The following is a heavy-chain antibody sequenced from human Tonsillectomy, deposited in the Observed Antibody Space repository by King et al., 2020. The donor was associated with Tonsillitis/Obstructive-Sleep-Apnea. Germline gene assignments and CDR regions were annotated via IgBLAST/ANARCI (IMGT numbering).Heavy chain of an antibody. J-gene: IGHJ6*02. CDR2: IYNGGNT. CDR3: AREDLWDGMDV. CDR1: DGYISSGGYS. D-gene: IGHD2-21*01. V-gene: IGHV4-30-2*01. Sequence: VQLQEYGSGLVKPSQTLSITCAVSDGYISSGGYSWSWIRQPPGKGLEGIGYIYNGGNTYYNPSLKSRVTISVDRSKNQFSLKVSAVSAADTAVYYCAREDLWDGMDVWGQGTTVTVSS.